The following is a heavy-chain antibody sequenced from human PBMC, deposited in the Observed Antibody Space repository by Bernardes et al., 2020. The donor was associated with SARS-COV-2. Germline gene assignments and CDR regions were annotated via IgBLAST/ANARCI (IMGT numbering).Heavy chain of an antibody. Sequence: ASVKVSCKASGYTFTGYYMHWVRQAPGQGLEWMGWIKPNSGGTNYAQKFQGRVTMTRDTSISTAYMELSRLRSDDTAVYYCARGGSGWYPGHFDYWGQGTLVTVSS. V-gene: IGHV1-2*02. CDR3: ARGGSGWYPGHFDY. CDR2: IKPNSGGT. D-gene: IGHD6-19*01. J-gene: IGHJ4*02. CDR1: GYTFTGYY.